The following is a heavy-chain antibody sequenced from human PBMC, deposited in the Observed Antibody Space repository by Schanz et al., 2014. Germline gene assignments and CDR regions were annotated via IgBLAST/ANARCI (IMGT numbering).Heavy chain of an antibody. Sequence: QVQLVQSGAEVKKAGASVKVSCKASGFTLTSHFMHWLRQAPGQGLEWMGLINPIDGSTTYVWGFSGRLTMTRDTSSTTVYMDLSTLRSEDTAVYYCARGSCTASGCYDAFDLWGQGTLVTVSS. CDR3: ARGSCTASGCYDAFDL. D-gene: IGHD2-2*01. V-gene: IGHV1-46*01. CDR1: GFTLTSHF. J-gene: IGHJ3*01. CDR2: INPIDGST.